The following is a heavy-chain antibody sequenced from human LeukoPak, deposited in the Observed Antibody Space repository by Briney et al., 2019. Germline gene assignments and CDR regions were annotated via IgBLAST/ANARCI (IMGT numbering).Heavy chain of an antibody. Sequence: PGGSLRLSCAASEFTFSRYTMNWVRQAPGKGLEWVSSISSSGTYIYYADSVKGRFTISRDNSKNTLYLQMNSLRAEDTAVYYCARTGYCSGGSCYTGPFDYWGQGTLVTVSS. V-gene: IGHV3-21*04. J-gene: IGHJ4*02. CDR2: ISSSGTYI. D-gene: IGHD2-15*01. CDR1: EFTFSRYT. CDR3: ARTGYCSGGSCYTGPFDY.